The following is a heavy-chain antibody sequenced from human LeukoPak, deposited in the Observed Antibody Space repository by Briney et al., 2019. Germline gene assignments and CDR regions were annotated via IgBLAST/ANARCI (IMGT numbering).Heavy chain of an antibody. J-gene: IGHJ4*02. D-gene: IGHD5-18*01. V-gene: IGHV3-53*01. CDR3: ARADYGYGD. Sequence: GGSLRLSCAASGFIVSNNYMSWVRQAPGKGLEWVSVIYPDGRTYYADSVKGRFTISRDNPKNTLYLQMNSLGVEGTAVYYCARADYGYGDWGQGTLVTVSS. CDR1: GFIVSNNY. CDR2: IYPDGRT.